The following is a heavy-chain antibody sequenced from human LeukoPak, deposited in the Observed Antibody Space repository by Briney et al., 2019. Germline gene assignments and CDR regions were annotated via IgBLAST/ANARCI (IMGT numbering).Heavy chain of an antibody. Sequence: PSETLSLTCTVSGGSISSYYWSWIRQPPGKGLEWIGYIYYSGSTNYNPSLKSRVTISVDTSKNQFSLKLSSVTAADTPVYYCARGKRVCSSTSCYRDYYYYYMDVWGKGTTVTVSS. J-gene: IGHJ6*03. CDR1: GGSISSYY. CDR3: ARGKRVCSSTSCYRDYYYYYMDV. CDR2: IYYSGST. V-gene: IGHV4-59*01. D-gene: IGHD2-2*02.